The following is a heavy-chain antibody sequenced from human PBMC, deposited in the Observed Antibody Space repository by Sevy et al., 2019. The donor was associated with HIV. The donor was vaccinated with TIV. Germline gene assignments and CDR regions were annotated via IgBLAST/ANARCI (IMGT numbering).Heavy chain of an antibody. CDR2: INHGGST. D-gene: IGHD6-13*01. Sequence: SETLSLTCAVYGGSFSGYYWSWIRQPPGKGLEWIGEINHGGSTNYNPSLKGRVTISVDTSKNQFSLKLTCVAAADTAVYYCARGRSIAAAGTDYYYYGMDVWGQGTTVTVSS. V-gene: IGHV4-34*01. CDR3: ARGRSIAAAGTDYYYYGMDV. J-gene: IGHJ6*02. CDR1: GGSFSGYY.